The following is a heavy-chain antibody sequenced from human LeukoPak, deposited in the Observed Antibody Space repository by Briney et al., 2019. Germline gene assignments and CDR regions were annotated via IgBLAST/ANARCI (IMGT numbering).Heavy chain of an antibody. D-gene: IGHD6-19*01. V-gene: IGHV3-23*01. CDR1: GFTFSSYG. CDR3: AKGWSYSGWAYYFDY. J-gene: IGHJ4*02. CDR2: ISGSGGST. Sequence: PGGSLRLSCAASGFTFSSYGMSWVRQAPGKGLEWVSAISGSGGSTYYADSVKGRFTISRDNSKNTLHLQLNTLRTEDTAVYYCAKGWSYSGWAYYFDYWGQGTLVTVSS.